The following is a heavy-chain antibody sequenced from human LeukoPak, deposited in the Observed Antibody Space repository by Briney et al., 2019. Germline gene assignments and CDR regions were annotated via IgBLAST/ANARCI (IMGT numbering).Heavy chain of an antibody. J-gene: IGHJ4*02. V-gene: IGHV3-23*01. D-gene: IGHD3-9*01. Sequence: GGSLRLSCAASGFTFSSYAMSGVRQAPGKGLEWVSAISGSGGSTYYADSVKGRFTISRDNSENTLYLQMNSLRAEDTAVYYCATYYDILTGYYSPPVPYYFDYWGQGTLVTVSS. CDR3: ATYYDILTGYYSPPVPYYFDY. CDR1: GFTFSSYA. CDR2: ISGSGGST.